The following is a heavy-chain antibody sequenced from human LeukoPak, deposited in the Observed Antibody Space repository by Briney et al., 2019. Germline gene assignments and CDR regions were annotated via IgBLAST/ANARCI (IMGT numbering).Heavy chain of an antibody. CDR1: GGSFSGYY. CDR3: ARGLPVVPAAKYYGMDV. D-gene: IGHD2-2*01. J-gene: IGHJ6*02. CDR2: INHSGST. Sequence: SETLSLTCAVYGGSFSGYYWSWTRQPPGKGLEWIGEINHSGSTNYNPSLKSRVTISVDTSKNQFSLKLSSVTAADTAVYYCARGLPVVPAAKYYGMDVWGQGTTVTVSS. V-gene: IGHV4-34*01.